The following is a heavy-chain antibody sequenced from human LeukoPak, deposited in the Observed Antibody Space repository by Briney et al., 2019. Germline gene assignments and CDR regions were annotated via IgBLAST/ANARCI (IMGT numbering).Heavy chain of an antibody. J-gene: IGHJ4*02. Sequence: GESLKISCKGSGYSFTSYWIGWVRQMPGKGPEWMGIIYPGDSDTRYSPSFQGQVTVSADKSISTAYLQWSSLKASDTAMYYCATNYCSSTSCPIYYFDYWGQGTLVTVSS. V-gene: IGHV5-51*01. CDR1: GYSFTSYW. CDR3: ATNYCSSTSCPIYYFDY. D-gene: IGHD2-2*01. CDR2: IYPGDSDT.